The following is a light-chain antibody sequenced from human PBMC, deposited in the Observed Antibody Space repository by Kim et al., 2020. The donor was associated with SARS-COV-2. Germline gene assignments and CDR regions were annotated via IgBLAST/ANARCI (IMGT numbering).Light chain of an antibody. CDR3: QVCDSSSVV. CDR1: NIGSKS. J-gene: IGLJ2*01. Sequence: SVTPGKTARITSGGNNIGSKSVNWYQQKPGQAPVLVIYYDRDRPSGIPERFSGSNSGNTATLTISRVEAGDEADYYCQVCDSSSVVFGGGTQLTVL. V-gene: IGLV3-21*04. CDR2: YDR.